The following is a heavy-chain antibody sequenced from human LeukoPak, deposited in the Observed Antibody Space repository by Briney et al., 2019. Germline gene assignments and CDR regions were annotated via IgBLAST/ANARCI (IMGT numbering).Heavy chain of an antibody. CDR1: GFTFSSYA. D-gene: IGHD5-18*01. V-gene: IGHV3-23*01. J-gene: IGHJ4*02. CDR3: GTNSMFGGYSYGYGLYYFDY. Sequence: GGSLRLSCAASGFTFSSYAMSWVRQAPGKGLEWVSAISGSGGSTYYADSVKGRFTISRDNSKNTLYLQMNSLRAEDTAVYYCGTNSMFGGYSYGYGLYYFDYWGQGTLVTVSS. CDR2: ISGSGGST.